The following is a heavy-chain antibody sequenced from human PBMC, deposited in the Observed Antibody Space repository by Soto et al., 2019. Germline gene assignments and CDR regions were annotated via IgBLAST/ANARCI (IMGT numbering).Heavy chain of an antibody. CDR2: IIPIFGTA. J-gene: IGHJ4*02. CDR3: ASPRDGYNYLRRCYFDS. CDR1: GGTFSSYA. D-gene: IGHD5-12*01. Sequence: QVQLVQSGAEVKKPGSSVKVSCKASGGTFSSYAISWVRQAPGQGLEWMGGIIPIFGTANYAQKFQGRVTITADESTSTAYMELSSLRSEDTAVYYCASPRDGYNYLRRCYFDSWGQGTLVTVSS. V-gene: IGHV1-69*01.